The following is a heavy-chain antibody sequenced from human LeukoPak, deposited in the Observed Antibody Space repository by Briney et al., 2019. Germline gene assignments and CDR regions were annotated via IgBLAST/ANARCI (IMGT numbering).Heavy chain of an antibody. V-gene: IGHV3-11*04. CDR1: GFTFSNVW. J-gene: IGHJ4*02. D-gene: IGHD3-22*01. CDR3: AKRADSSAHSFDY. CDR2: IRSSDSTT. Sequence: GGSLRLSCAASGFTFSNVWMGWFRQAPGKGLEWLSYIRSSDSTTYYADSVKGRFTISRDNAKNSLYLQMDSLRVEDTAVYYCAKRADSSAHSFDYWGQGTLVTVSS.